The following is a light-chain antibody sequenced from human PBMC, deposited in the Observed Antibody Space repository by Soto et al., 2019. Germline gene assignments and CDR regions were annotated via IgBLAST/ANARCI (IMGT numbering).Light chain of an antibody. J-gene: IGLJ3*02. CDR3: ATWDDSLSVL. CDR1: RSNIGSYD. V-gene: IGLV1-47*02. Sequence: QSVLTQPRSASGTPGQRVTISCSGSRSNIGSYDVYWYQQVPGTAPKLLIYGDSRRPSGVPDRFFGSKSGTSASLAISGLRSEDEADYYCATWDDSLSVLFGGGTKLTVL. CDR2: GDS.